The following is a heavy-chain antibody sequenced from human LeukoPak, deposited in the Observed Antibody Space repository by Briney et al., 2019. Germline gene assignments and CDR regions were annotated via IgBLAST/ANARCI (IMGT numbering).Heavy chain of an antibody. J-gene: IGHJ3*02. CDR2: ISSIGST. CDR3: ARDPTTVTKGFDI. Sequence: SETLSLTCTVSDDSFSTNYWTWIRQPPGNGLEWIGYISSIGSTNYNPSLKSRVTISVDTSKKQFSLKMTSVTAADTAVYYCARDPTTVTKGFDIWGQGTLVTVSS. V-gene: IGHV4-59*01. CDR1: DDSFSTNY. D-gene: IGHD4-17*01.